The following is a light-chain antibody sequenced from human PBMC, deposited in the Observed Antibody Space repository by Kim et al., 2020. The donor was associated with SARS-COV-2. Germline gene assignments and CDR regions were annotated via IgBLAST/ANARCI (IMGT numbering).Light chain of an antibody. CDR3: QQYHSLPPT. J-gene: IGKJ4*01. V-gene: IGKV1-33*01. CDR1: QDIANY. Sequence: DVQMTQSPSSLSASVGDRVTITCRASQDIANYLHWYQQKPGKAPKLLIDDASNLEIGVPSRFSGSGSGTDFTFTISSLQPEDIATYYCQQYHSLPPTFGGGTKVEIK. CDR2: DAS.